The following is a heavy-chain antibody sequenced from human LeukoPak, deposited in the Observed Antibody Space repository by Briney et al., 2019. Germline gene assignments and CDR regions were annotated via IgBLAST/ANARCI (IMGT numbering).Heavy chain of an antibody. Sequence: SETLSLTCTVSGYSISSGYYWGWIRQPPGKGLEWIGSIFHSGSTYYNPSLKSRVTISVGTSKNQFSLKLSSVTAADTAVYYCAGSDYYPPYYWFDPWGPGTLVTVSS. V-gene: IGHV4-38-2*02. D-gene: IGHD3-3*01. CDR1: GYSISSGYY. J-gene: IGHJ5*02. CDR2: IFHSGST. CDR3: AGSDYYPPYYWFDP.